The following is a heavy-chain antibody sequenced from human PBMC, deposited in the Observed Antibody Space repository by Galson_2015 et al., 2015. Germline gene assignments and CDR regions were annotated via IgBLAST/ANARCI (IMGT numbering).Heavy chain of an antibody. CDR2: ISASSTFV. Sequence: SLRLSCAASGFFYSTSSMNWVRQAPGKGLEWVSSISASSTFVDYADSVRGRFTISRDNAQNSLYLEMNSLRAEDTALYFCARDLSLDYYDRSGYPFDYWGQGTPVTVSS. CDR3: ARDLSLDYYDRSGYPFDY. D-gene: IGHD3-22*01. CDR1: GFFYSTSS. J-gene: IGHJ4*02. V-gene: IGHV3-21*01.